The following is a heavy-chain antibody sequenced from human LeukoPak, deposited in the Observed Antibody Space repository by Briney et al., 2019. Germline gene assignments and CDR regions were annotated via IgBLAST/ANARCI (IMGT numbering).Heavy chain of an antibody. V-gene: IGHV4-30-2*01. CDR2: IYHSGST. Sequence: LSLTCTVSGASISSAGYYWSWIRQPPGKGLEWIGYIYHSGSTYYNPSLKSRVTISVDRSKNQFSLKLNSVTAADTAVYYCARGGGVVPAAIRNYWGQGTLVTVSS. D-gene: IGHD2-2*01. CDR1: GASISSAGYY. CDR3: ARGGGVVPAAIRNY. J-gene: IGHJ4*02.